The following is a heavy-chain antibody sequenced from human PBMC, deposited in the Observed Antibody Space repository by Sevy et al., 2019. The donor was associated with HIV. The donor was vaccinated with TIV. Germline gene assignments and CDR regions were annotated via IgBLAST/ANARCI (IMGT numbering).Heavy chain of an antibody. J-gene: IGHJ5*02. CDR3: AKDSLIAVAGTVWFDP. V-gene: IGHV3-23*01. CDR1: GFTFSSYA. Sequence: GGSRLSCAASGFTFSSYAMSWVRQAPGKGLEWVSAISGSGGSTYYADSVKGRFTISRDNSKNTLYLQMNSLRAEDTAVYYCAKDSLIAVAGTVWFDPWGQGTLVTVSS. D-gene: IGHD6-19*01. CDR2: ISGSGGST.